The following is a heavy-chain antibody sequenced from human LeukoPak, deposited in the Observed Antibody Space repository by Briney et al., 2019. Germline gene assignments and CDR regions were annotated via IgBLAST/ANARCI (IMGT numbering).Heavy chain of an antibody. D-gene: IGHD3-10*01. J-gene: IGHJ4*02. CDR3: ARTDYYGSGSYYPDY. Sequence: SGTLSLTCAVSGGSISSSNWWSWVRQPPGKGLEWIGYIYYSGSTNYNPSLKSRVTISVDTSKNQFSLKLSSVTAADTAVYYCARTDYYGSGSYYPDYWGQGTLVTVSS. V-gene: IGHV4-4*02. CDR2: IYYSGST. CDR1: GGSISSSNW.